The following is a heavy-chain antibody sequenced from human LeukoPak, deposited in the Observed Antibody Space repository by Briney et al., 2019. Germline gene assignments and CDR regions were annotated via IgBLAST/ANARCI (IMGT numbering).Heavy chain of an antibody. V-gene: IGHV3-74*01. CDR3: ARDARYNIDV. Sequence: PGGSLRLSCAASRFTFSSYWMHWVRQAPGKGLVWVSRIISDGTSATYADFVKGRFTMSRDNTKNTLYLEMNSLRADDTAVYYCARDARYNIDVWGQGTTVTVSS. J-gene: IGHJ6*02. D-gene: IGHD3-9*01. CDR2: IISDGTSA. CDR1: RFTFSSYW.